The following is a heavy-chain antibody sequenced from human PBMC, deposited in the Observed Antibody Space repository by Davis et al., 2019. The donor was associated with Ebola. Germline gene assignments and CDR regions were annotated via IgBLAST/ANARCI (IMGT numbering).Heavy chain of an antibody. J-gene: IGHJ4*02. CDR2: IYYSVST. Sequence: MPSETLSLTCTVSGGSISSSSYYWGWIRQPPGKGLEWTGSIYYSVSTYYNPSPKSRVTISVDTSKNQFSLKLSSVTAADTAVYYCARLDIVVVPAAIDYWGQGTLVTVSS. CDR1: GGSISSSSYY. D-gene: IGHD2-2*03. CDR3: ARLDIVVVPAAIDY. V-gene: IGHV4-39*01.